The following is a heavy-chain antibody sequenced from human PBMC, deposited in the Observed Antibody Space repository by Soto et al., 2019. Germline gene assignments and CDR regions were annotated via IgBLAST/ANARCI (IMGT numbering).Heavy chain of an antibody. J-gene: IGHJ5*02. D-gene: IGHD1-26*01. CDR1: GYTFTSYA. Sequence: VASVKVCCKASGYTFTSYAMQWVRHSPGQRLEWMGWINAGNGNTKYSQKFQGRVTITRDTSASTAYMELSSLRSEDTAVYYCARDSLRRYYLHWRRDWSDPWGQGTLVTVSS. CDR2: INAGNGNT. V-gene: IGHV1-3*01. CDR3: ARDSLRRYYLHWRRDWSDP.